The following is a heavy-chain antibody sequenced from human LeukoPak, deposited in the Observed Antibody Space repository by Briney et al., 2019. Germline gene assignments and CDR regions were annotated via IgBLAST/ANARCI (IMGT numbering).Heavy chain of an antibody. CDR3: ARLNLAYCSGGSCLGGLDY. D-gene: IGHD2-15*01. CDR1: GYTFTSYG. CDR2: VSAYNGNT. Sequence: ASVKVSCKASGYTFTSYGISWVRQAPGQGLEWMGWVSAYNGNTKYAQKLQGRVTMTTDTSTSTAYMELRSLRSDDTAVYYCARLNLAYCSGGSCLGGLDYWGQGTLVTVSS. V-gene: IGHV1-18*01. J-gene: IGHJ4*02.